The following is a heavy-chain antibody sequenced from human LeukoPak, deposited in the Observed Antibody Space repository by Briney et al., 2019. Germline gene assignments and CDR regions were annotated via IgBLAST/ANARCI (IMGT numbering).Heavy chain of an antibody. Sequence: SETLSLTCTVSGGAISFYYWSWIRQPPGKGLDWIAYMYYSGSTNYNPSLKSRVTISVDTSKNQFSLKLSSVTAADTAVYYCARHESSVVPSSFDYWGQGTLVTVSS. D-gene: IGHD2-2*01. V-gene: IGHV4-59*08. CDR3: ARHESSVVPSSFDY. J-gene: IGHJ4*02. CDR2: MYYSGST. CDR1: GGAISFYY.